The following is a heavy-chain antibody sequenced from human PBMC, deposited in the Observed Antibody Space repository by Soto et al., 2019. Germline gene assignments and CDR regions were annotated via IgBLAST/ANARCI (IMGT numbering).Heavy chain of an antibody. CDR2: ISSNSSDI. Sequence: GGSLRLSCAASGFTFSSYSMNWVRQAPGKGLEWVSSISSNSSDIYYADSVKGRFTISRDNAKNTLYLQMNSLRAEDTAVYYCAIQFMYYDSRGTHSPYCYGMDVWGQGTLVTVSS. CDR1: GFTFSSYS. V-gene: IGHV3-21*01. J-gene: IGHJ6*02. CDR3: AIQFMYYDSRGTHSPYCYGMDV. D-gene: IGHD3-22*01.